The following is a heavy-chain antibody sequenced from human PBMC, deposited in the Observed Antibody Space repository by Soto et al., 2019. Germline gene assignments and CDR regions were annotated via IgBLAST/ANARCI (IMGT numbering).Heavy chain of an antibody. V-gene: IGHV3-30-3*01. J-gene: IGHJ6*02. Sequence: LGGSLRLSCAASGFTFSSYAMHWVRQAPGKGLEWVAVISYDGSNKYYADSVKGRFTISRDNSKNTLYLQMNSLRAEDTAVYYCARDQYDFWSGGYYYGMDVWGQGTTVTVSS. D-gene: IGHD3-3*01. CDR1: GFTFSSYA. CDR3: ARDQYDFWSGGYYYGMDV. CDR2: ISYDGSNK.